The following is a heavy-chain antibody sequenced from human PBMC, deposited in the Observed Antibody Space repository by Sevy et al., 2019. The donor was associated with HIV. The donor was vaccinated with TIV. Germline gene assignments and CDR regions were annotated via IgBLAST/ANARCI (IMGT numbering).Heavy chain of an antibody. CDR2: ISSSSSYI. CDR3: ARDGERVTIFGVAELPNY. V-gene: IGHV3-21*01. J-gene: IGHJ4*02. D-gene: IGHD3-3*01. CDR1: GFTFSSYS. Sequence: GRSLRLSCAASGFTFSSYSMNWVRQAPGKGLEWVSSISSSSSYIYYADSVKGRFTISRDNAKNSLYLQMNSLRAEDTAVYYCARDGERVTIFGVAELPNYWGQGTLVTVSS.